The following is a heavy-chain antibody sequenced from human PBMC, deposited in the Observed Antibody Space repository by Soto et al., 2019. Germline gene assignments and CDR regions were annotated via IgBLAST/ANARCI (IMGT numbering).Heavy chain of an antibody. CDR3: ARHPDGGGSSYLNFDY. D-gene: IGHD2-15*01. J-gene: IGHJ4*02. Sequence: SETLSLTCTVSGGSISSGDYYWGWIRQPPGKGLEWIGYIYYSGNTYYNPSLKSRLTISLDTSKNQFSLKLSSVTAADTAVYYCARHPDGGGSSYLNFDYWGQGTLVTVSS. CDR2: IYYSGNT. V-gene: IGHV4-30-4*01. CDR1: GGSISSGDYY.